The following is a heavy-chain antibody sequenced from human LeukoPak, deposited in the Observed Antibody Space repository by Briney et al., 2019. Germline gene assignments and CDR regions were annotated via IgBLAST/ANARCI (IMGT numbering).Heavy chain of an antibody. D-gene: IGHD3-3*01. Sequence: ASVKVSCKASGYTFTSYAMNWVRQAPGQGLEWMGWTNTNTGNPTYAQGFTGRFVFSLDTSVSTAYLQISSLKAEDTAVYYCARDTGLLRFLEWLSNHDAFDIWGQGTMVTVSS. J-gene: IGHJ3*02. CDR2: TNTNTGNP. CDR1: GYTFTSYA. V-gene: IGHV7-4-1*02. CDR3: ARDTGLLRFLEWLSNHDAFDI.